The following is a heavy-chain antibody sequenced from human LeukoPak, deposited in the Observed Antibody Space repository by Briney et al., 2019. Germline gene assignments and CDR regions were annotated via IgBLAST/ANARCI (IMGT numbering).Heavy chain of an antibody. CDR2: INHSGST. CDR3: ATRSGYSYGFAY. D-gene: IGHD5-18*01. Sequence: SETLSLTCAVYGVSFSGYYWSWIRQPPGKGLEWIGEINHSGSTNYNPSLKSRVTISVDTSKNQFSLKLSSVTAADTAVYYCATRSGYSYGFAYWGQGTLVTVSS. J-gene: IGHJ4*02. CDR1: GVSFSGYY. V-gene: IGHV4-34*01.